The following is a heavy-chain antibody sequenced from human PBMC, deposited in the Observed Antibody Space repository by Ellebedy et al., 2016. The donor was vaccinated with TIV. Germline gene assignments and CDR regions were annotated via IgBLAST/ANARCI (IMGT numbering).Heavy chain of an antibody. D-gene: IGHD2-2*01. CDR3: ARDGCSTTSCYDY. CDR1: GFTFSSYG. Sequence: GESLKISCAASGFTFSSYGMHWVRQAPGKGLEWVAVISYDGSNKYYADSVKGRFTISRDNSKNTLYLQMNGLRAEDTAMYYCARDGCSTTSCYDYWGQGTLVTVSS. V-gene: IGHV3-30*03. J-gene: IGHJ4*02. CDR2: ISYDGSNK.